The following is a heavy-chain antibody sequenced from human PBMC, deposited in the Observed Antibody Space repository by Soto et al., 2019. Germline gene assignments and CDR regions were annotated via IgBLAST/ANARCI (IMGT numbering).Heavy chain of an antibody. CDR1: GYTFTSYT. J-gene: IGHJ6*02. CDR3: AMIWFGYAYAGMDV. V-gene: IGHV1-3*01. CDR2: INAGNGNT. D-gene: IGHD3-10*01. Sequence: QVQLVQSGAEVKKPGASVKVSCQATGYTFTSYTMHWVRQAPGQRLAWMGWINAGNGNTKYSQKFQGRVTITRDTTASTAYMELSSLRSEATAVYYFAMIWFGYAYAGMDVWGQGTTVTVSS.